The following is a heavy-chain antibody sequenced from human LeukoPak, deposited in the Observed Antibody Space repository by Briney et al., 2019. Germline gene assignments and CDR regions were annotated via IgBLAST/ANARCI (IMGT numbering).Heavy chain of an antibody. J-gene: IGHJ4*02. D-gene: IGHD3-3*01. CDR2: IIPIFGTA. V-gene: IGHV1-69*05. CDR1: GGTFSSYA. Sequence: SVKVSCKASGGTFSSYAISWVRQGPGQGLEWMGRIIPIFGTANYAQKFQGRVTITTDESTSTAYMELSSLRSEDTAVYYCATLSNTICGVVMRNSGYFDYWGQGTLVTVSS. CDR3: ATLSNTICGVVMRNSGYFDY.